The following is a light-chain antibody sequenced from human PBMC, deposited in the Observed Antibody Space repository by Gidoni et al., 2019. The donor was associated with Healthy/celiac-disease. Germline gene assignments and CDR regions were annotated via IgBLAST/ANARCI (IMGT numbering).Light chain of an antibody. Sequence: ELVMTQSPATLSVSPGERATLSCRARQSVSSNLTWYQQKPGQAPRLPIYGASTRATGIPARFSGSGSGTEFTLTISSLQSEDFAVYYCQQYNNWPPLTFGPGTKVDIK. CDR2: GAS. CDR1: QSVSSN. V-gene: IGKV3-15*01. CDR3: QQYNNWPPLT. J-gene: IGKJ3*01.